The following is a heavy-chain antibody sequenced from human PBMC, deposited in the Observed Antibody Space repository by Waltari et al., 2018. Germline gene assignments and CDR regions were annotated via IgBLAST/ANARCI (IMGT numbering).Heavy chain of an antibody. CDR1: GYTFTGYY. D-gene: IGHD1-26*01. CDR3: ARGIGRWELAYGMDV. CDR2: INPNSGST. V-gene: IGHV1-2*02. J-gene: IGHJ6*02. Sequence: QSGAEVKKPGASVNVSCKASGYTFTGYYIYWVRQAPGQGLEWMGWINPNSGSTNYAQKFQGRVAMTEDTSIRTAYMELSRLRSDDAAVYYCARGIGRWELAYGMDVWGQGTTVTVSS.